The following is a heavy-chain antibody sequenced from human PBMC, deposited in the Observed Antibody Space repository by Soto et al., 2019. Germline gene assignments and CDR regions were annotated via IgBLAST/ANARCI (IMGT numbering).Heavy chain of an antibody. Sequence: PSETLSLTCTFSGSSIIGYYWTWIRQSPERGLEWIGYIHYSGSGNYYPSLNSRLTMSVARSKSQFSMKLASVTAADTAVYYCARGGGGSLLNWFLHWGPGALVNVSS. CDR2: IHYSGSG. J-gene: IGHJ4*01. D-gene: IGHD3-9*01. V-gene: IGHV4-59*12. CDR3: ARGGGGSLLNWFLH. CDR1: GSSIIGYY.